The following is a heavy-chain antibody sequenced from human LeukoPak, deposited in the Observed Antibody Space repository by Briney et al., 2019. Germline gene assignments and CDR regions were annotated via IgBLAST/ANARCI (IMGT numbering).Heavy chain of an antibody. CDR2: INQDASEI. CDR1: GFTFSAYW. Sequence: GGSLRLSCAASGFTFSAYWMNWYRKAPGKGLEWVGNINQDASEINYVDSVRGRFTISRDSAKNSLHLQMNSLRAEDTAVYYCATDRDNSDWQKRFDSWGQGTLVTVSS. D-gene: IGHD2-21*02. CDR3: ATDRDNSDWQKRFDS. V-gene: IGHV3-7*01. J-gene: IGHJ4*02.